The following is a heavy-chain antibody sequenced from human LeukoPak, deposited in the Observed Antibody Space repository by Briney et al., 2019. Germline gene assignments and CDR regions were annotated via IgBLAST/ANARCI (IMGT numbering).Heavy chain of an antibody. CDR2: ISSSSSYI. V-gene: IGHV3-21*01. Sequence: PGGSLRLSCAASGFTFSSYSMNWVRQAPGKGLEWVSSISSSSSYIYYADSVKGRFTISRDNAKDSLYLQMNSLRAEDTAVYYCAREHSSGWSAPHGWFDPWGQGTLDTVSS. CDR1: GFTFSSYS. CDR3: AREHSSGWSAPHGWFDP. J-gene: IGHJ5*02. D-gene: IGHD6-19*01.